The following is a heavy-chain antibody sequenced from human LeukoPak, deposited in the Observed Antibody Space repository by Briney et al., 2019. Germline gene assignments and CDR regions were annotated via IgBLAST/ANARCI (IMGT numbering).Heavy chain of an antibody. CDR3: AREVRIAAAVTDWFDP. V-gene: IGHV3-23*01. Sequence: GGSLRLSCAASGFTFSSYGMSWVRQAPGKGLEWVSAISGSGGSTYYADSVKGRFTISRDNSKNTLYLQMNSLRAVDTAVYYCAREVRIAAAVTDWFDPWGQGTLVTVSS. CDR2: ISGSGGST. J-gene: IGHJ5*02. CDR1: GFTFSSYG. D-gene: IGHD6-13*01.